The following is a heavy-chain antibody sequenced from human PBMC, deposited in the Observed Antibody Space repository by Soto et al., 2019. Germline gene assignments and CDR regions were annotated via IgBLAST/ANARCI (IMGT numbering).Heavy chain of an antibody. Sequence: PGGSLRLSCAASGFTFSRYWMSWGRQAPGKGLEWVANIKQDGSEKYYVDSVKGRFTISRDNAKNSLYLQMNSLRAEDTAVYYCARDNLGYGPDWGQGTLVTVSS. CDR1: GFTFSRYW. CDR3: ARDNLGYGPD. V-gene: IGHV3-7*04. CDR2: IKQDGSEK. J-gene: IGHJ4*02. D-gene: IGHD5-18*01.